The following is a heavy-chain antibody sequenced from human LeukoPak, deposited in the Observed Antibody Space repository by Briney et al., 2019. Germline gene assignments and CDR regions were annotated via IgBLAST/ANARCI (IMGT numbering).Heavy chain of an antibody. V-gene: IGHV4-4*02. CDR1: GGSISSSNW. CDR2: IYHSGST. J-gene: IGHJ5*02. D-gene: IGHD3-3*01. Sequence: SGTLSLTCAVSGGSISSSNWWSWVRQPPGKGLEWIGEIYHSGSTNYNPSLKSRVTISVDTSKNQFSLKLSSVTAADTAVYYCARLNRITIFGVVITKGGWFDPWGQGTLVTVSS. CDR3: ARLNRITIFGVVITKGGWFDP.